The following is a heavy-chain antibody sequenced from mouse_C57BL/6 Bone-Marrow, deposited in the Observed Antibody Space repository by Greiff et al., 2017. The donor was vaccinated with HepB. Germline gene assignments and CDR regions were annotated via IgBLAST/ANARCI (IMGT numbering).Heavy chain of an antibody. D-gene: IGHD3-3*01. CDR3: ARYSGGGDGRYFDV. CDR1: GYSITSDY. V-gene: IGHV3-8*01. CDR2: ISYSGST. J-gene: IGHJ1*03. Sequence: VQLQQSGPGLAKPSQTLSLTCSVPGYSITSDYWNWIRKFPGNKLEYMGYISYSGSTYYNPSLKSRISITRDTSKNQYDLQLNSVTTEDTATYYCARYSGGGDGRYFDVWGTGTTVTVSS.